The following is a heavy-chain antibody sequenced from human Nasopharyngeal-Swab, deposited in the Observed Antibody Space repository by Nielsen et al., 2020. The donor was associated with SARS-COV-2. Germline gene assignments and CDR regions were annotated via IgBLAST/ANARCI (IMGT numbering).Heavy chain of an antibody. J-gene: IGHJ4*02. CDR3: ARDYDGGGTHGI. CDR1: GGSINSRHW. D-gene: IGHD3-22*01. Sequence: SETLSLTCAVSGGSINSRHWWSWVRQPPGKGLESIGEIYHSGDTYYNPSLKSRVTISLDTSRNQISLRLSSVTTADTAVYYCARDYDGGGTHGIWGQGTLVTVSS. V-gene: IGHV4-4*02. CDR2: IYHSGDT.